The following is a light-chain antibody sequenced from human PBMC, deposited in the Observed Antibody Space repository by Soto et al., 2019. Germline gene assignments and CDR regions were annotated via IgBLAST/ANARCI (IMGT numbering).Light chain of an antibody. V-gene: IGKV3-15*01. CDR1: QSVSSN. J-gene: IGKJ2*01. CDR2: GAS. CDR3: QQYNNWPRT. Sequence: EIVMTQSPATLSVSPGERATLSCRASQSVSSNLAWYQQKPGQAPRLLIYGASTMATGIPATFSGSGSGTEFTRTISSLQSEDFAVYYCQQYNNWPRTFGQGTKLESK.